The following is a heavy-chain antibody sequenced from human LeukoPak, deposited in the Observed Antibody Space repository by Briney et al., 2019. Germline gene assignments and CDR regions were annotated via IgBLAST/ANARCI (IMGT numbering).Heavy chain of an antibody. D-gene: IGHD3-3*01. V-gene: IGHV3-23*01. Sequence: GGSLRLSCAASGFTFSSCAMSWVREAPGRGGEWVSTISGSGGGTYYADSVKGRFTISRDNSRNTLYLQMNSLRAEDTALYYCARVRTGFEDYWGQGTLVTVSS. CDR2: ISGSGGGT. CDR1: GFTFSSCA. J-gene: IGHJ4*02. CDR3: ARVRTGFEDY.